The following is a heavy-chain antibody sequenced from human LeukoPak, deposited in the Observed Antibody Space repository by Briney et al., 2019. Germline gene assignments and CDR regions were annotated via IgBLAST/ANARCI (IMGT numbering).Heavy chain of an antibody. J-gene: IGHJ4*02. Sequence: GGSLRLSCAACGFTFSSYEMNWVRQAPGKGLEWVSYISTSGSIISYADSVKGRFTISRDNAKNSLYLQMNSLRAEDTAVYYCASNLLAFYGSTGWGQGTLVTVSS. V-gene: IGHV3-48*03. CDR1: GFTFSSYE. CDR3: ASNLLAFYGSTG. D-gene: IGHD3-10*01. CDR2: ISTSGSII.